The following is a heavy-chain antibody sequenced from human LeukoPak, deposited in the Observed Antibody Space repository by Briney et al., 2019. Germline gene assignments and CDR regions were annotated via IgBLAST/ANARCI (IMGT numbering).Heavy chain of an antibody. D-gene: IGHD5-12*01. CDR2: ISSSSSYI. Sequence: GGSLRLSCAASGFTFSSYSMNWVRPAPGKGLEWVSSISSSSSYIYYADSVKGRFTISRDNAKNSLYLQMNSLRAEDTAVYYCASSGYDFQGGYFDYWGQGTLVTVSS. CDR3: ASSGYDFQGGYFDY. V-gene: IGHV3-21*01. CDR1: GFTFSSYS. J-gene: IGHJ4*02.